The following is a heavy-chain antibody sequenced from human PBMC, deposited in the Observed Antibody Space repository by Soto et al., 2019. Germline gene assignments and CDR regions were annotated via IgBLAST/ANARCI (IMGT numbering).Heavy chain of an antibody. CDR3: AREGQQLVRGYFDY. V-gene: IGHV3-33*01. CDR1: GFTFSSYG. Sequence: GGSLRLSCAASGFTFSSYGMHWVRQAPGKGLEWVAVIWYDGSNKYYADSVKGRFTISRDNSKNTLYLQMNSLRAEDTAVYYCAREGQQLVRGYFDYWGQGTLVTVSS. CDR2: IWYDGSNK. D-gene: IGHD6-13*01. J-gene: IGHJ4*02.